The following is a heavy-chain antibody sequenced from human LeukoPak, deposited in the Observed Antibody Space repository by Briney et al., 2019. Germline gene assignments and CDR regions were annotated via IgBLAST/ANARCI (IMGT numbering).Heavy chain of an antibody. J-gene: IGHJ4*02. CDR1: GGSISSYY. CDR2: IYTSGST. V-gene: IGHV4-4*07. Sequence: KASETLSLTCTVSGGSISSYYWSWIRQPAGKGLEWIGRIYTSGSTNYIPSLKSRVTMSVDTSKNQFSLKLSSVTAADTAVYYCARVRRDVRLRLLWFDYWGQGTLVTVSS. D-gene: IGHD5-12*01. CDR3: ARVRRDVRLRLLWFDY.